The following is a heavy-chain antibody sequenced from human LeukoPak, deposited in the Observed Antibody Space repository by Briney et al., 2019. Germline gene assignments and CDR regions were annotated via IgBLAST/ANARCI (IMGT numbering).Heavy chain of an antibody. J-gene: IGHJ4*02. Sequence: GGSLRLSCAASGFTVSSNYMSWVRQAPGKGLEWVSAISGSGGSTYYADSVKGRFTISRDNSKNTLYLQMNSLRAEDTAVYYCAKDTEAAAGIFDYWGQGTLVTVSS. D-gene: IGHD6-13*01. V-gene: IGHV3-23*01. CDR3: AKDTEAAAGIFDY. CDR2: ISGSGGST. CDR1: GFTVSSNY.